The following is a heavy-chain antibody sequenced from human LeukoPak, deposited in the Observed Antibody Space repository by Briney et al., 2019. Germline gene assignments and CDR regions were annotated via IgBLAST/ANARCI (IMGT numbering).Heavy chain of an antibody. CDR3: AKDFTIGSSWTYYFDY. CDR1: GFTFSSYG. D-gene: IGHD6-13*01. CDR2: ISYDGSNK. J-gene: IGHJ4*02. V-gene: IGHV3-30*18. Sequence: GGSLRLSCAASGFTFSSYGMHWVRQAPGKGLEWVAVISYDGSNKYYADSVKGRFTISRDNSKNTLYLQMNSLRAEDTAVYYCAKDFTIGSSWTYYFDYWGQETLVTVSS.